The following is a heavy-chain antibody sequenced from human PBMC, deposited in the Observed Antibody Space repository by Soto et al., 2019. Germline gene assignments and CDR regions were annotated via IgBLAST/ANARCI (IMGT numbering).Heavy chain of an antibody. CDR3: ARQPFGDFWSGYPYYMDV. Sequence: SETLSLTCTVSGGSISSYYWTWIRQPPGKGLEWIGSIYYSGSTYYNPSLKSRVTISVDTSKNQFSLKLSSVTAADTAVYYCARQPFGDFWSGYPYYMDVWGKGTTVTVSS. V-gene: IGHV4-59*05. CDR1: GGSISSYY. J-gene: IGHJ6*03. CDR2: IYYSGST. D-gene: IGHD3-3*01.